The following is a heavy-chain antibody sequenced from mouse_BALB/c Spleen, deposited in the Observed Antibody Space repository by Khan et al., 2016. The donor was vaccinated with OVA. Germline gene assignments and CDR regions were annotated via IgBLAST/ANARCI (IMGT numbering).Heavy chain of an antibody. Sequence: QVQLKESGPGLVAPSQSLSITCTVSGFSLTSYGVGWVRQPPGKGLEWLGVIWGDGNTNYHSALISRLSISKDNSKSQVFLKLNSLQTDDTATYYCALCYYGRAWFAYWGQGTLVTVSA. V-gene: IGHV2-3*01. CDR2: IWGDGNT. J-gene: IGHJ3*01. D-gene: IGHD1-1*01. CDR1: GFSLTSYG. CDR3: ALCYYGRAWFAY.